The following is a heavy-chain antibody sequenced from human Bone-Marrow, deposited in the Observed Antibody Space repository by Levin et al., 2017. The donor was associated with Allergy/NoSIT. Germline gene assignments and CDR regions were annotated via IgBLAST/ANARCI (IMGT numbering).Heavy chain of an antibody. CDR1: GGTFSSYA. CDR3: ARGYCSGGSCDGGYFQH. Sequence: ASVKVSCKASGGTFSSYAISWVRQAPGQGLEWMGGIIPIFGTANYAQKFQGRVTITADESTSTAYMELSSLRSEDTAVYYCARGYCSGGSCDGGYFQHWGQGTLVTVSS. D-gene: IGHD2-15*01. J-gene: IGHJ1*01. V-gene: IGHV1-69*13. CDR2: IIPIFGTA.